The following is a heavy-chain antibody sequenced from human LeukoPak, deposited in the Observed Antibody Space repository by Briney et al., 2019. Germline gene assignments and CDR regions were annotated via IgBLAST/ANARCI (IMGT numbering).Heavy chain of an antibody. CDR2: ITSGGTI. Sequence: GGSLRLSCAASGFTFSSYGMSWVRQAPGKGLEWLSHITSGGTIYYADSVKGRFTISRDNAKSSLYLQMSSLRDEDTAVYYCARDGRTVTDTEGFDYWGQGTLVTVSS. D-gene: IGHD4-17*01. CDR3: ARDGRTVTDTEGFDY. CDR1: GFTFSSYG. V-gene: IGHV3-48*02. J-gene: IGHJ4*02.